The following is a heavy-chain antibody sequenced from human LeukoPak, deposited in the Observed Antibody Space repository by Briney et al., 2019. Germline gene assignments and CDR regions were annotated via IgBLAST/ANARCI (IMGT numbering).Heavy chain of an antibody. CDR2: ISGSGGST. CDR1: GFTFSSYA. J-gene: IGHJ4*02. Sequence: GGSLRLSCAASGFTFSSYAMSWVRQAPGKWLEWVSAISGSGGSTYYADSVKGRFTISRDNSKNTLYLQMNSLRAEDTAVYYCAKDRTLYSSGYFDYWGQGTLVTVSS. D-gene: IGHD3-22*01. V-gene: IGHV3-23*01. CDR3: AKDRTLYSSGYFDY.